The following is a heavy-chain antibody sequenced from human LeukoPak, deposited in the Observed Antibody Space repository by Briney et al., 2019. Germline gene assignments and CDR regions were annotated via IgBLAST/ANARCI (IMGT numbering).Heavy chain of an antibody. J-gene: IGHJ5*02. CDR3: ARGPEGFDFLPRVDP. Sequence: GASVKVSCRASGYTFTSYGITWVRQAPGQGLEWMGWISAYNGNTNYAQKVQGRVTMTTDTSTSTAYMELRSLRSDDTAVYYCARGPEGFDFLPRVDPWGQGTLVTVSS. V-gene: IGHV1-18*04. D-gene: IGHD3-9*01. CDR2: ISAYNGNT. CDR1: GYTFTSYG.